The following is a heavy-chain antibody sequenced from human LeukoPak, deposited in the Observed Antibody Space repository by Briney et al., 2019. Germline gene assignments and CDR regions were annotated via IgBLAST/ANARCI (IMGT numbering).Heavy chain of an antibody. CDR1: GFTFSSYG. CDR3: AKDRRDIVATMIETSTAQFDP. CDR2: ISYDGSNK. J-gene: IGHJ5*02. V-gene: IGHV3-30*18. D-gene: IGHD5-12*01. Sequence: GRSLRLSCAASGFTFSSYGMHWVRQAPGKGLEWVAVISYDGSNKYYADSVKGRFTISRDNSKNTLYLQMNSLRAEDTAVYYCAKDRRDIVATMIETSTAQFDPWGQGTLVTVSS.